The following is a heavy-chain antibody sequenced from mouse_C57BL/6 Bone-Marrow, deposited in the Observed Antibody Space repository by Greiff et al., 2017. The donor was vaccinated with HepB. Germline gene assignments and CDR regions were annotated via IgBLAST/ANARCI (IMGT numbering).Heavy chain of an antibody. D-gene: IGHD1-1*01. CDR2: ISYSGST. CDR3: ARSPGSSYWYFDV. V-gene: IGHV3-8*01. Sequence: EVQRVESGPGLAKPSQTLSLTCSVTGYSITSDYWNWIRKFPGNKLEYMGYISYSGSTYYNPSLKSRISITRDTSKNQYYLQLNSVTTEDTATYYCARSPGSSYWYFDVWGTGTTVTVSS. CDR1: GYSITSDY. J-gene: IGHJ1*03.